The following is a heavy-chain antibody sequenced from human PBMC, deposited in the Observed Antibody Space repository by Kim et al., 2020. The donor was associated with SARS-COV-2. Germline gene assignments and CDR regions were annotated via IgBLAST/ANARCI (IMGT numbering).Heavy chain of an antibody. J-gene: IGHJ4*02. CDR3: AKDETVGYRNISPHY. D-gene: IGHD4-4*01. CDR1: GFTFSDFG. Sequence: GGSLRLSCVGSGFTFSDFGMHWVRQAPGKGLEWVSLISYYGTVQYYADSVEGRFTISRDNDINTLFLHMNSLTTEDTAVYYCAKDETVGYRNISPHYWGPGTLGNVSP. CDR2: ISYYGTVQ. V-gene: IGHV3-30*18.